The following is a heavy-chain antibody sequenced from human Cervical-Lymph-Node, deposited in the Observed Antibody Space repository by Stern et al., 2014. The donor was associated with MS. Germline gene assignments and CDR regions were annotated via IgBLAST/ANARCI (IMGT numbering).Heavy chain of an antibody. CDR2: INGVDDKT. CDR3: ARDDHRDSSGHYAPFDY. D-gene: IGHD3-22*01. J-gene: IGHJ4*02. CDR1: GYTFIRYA. Sequence: QVQLVQSGAEVQKPGASVKVSCKASGYTFIRYAMQWVRQAPGQRLEWMGRINGVDDKTKYSHKFQGRVTITRDTSANTVYMELSSLRSEDTAVYYCARDDHRDSSGHYAPFDYWGQGTRVTVSS. V-gene: IGHV1-3*01.